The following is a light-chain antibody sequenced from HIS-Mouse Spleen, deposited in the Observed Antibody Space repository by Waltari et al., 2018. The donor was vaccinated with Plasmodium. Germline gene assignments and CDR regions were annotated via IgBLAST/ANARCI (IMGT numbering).Light chain of an antibody. CDR2: DVS. CDR1: SRYVGVYNS. Sequence: QSALTQPRSVSGSPGQPVPISCTGPSRYVGVYNSVSWYQQHPGKAPKLMIYDVSKRPSGVPDRFSGSKSGNTASLTISGLQAEDEADYYCCSYAGSYTYVFGTGTKVTVL. V-gene: IGLV2-11*01. CDR3: CSYAGSYTYV. J-gene: IGLJ1*01.